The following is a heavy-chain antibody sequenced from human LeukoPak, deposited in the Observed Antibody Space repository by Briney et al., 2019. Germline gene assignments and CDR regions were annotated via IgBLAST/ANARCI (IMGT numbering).Heavy chain of an antibody. D-gene: IGHD6-13*01. CDR1: GYTFTGYY. J-gene: IGHJ4*02. V-gene: IGHV1-2*04. Sequence: ASVKVSCKASGYTFTGYYMHWVRQAPGQGLEWMGWINPNSGGTNYARKFQGWVTMTRDTSISTAYMELSRLRSDDTAVYYCAREVAAAGTEYYFDYWGQGTLVTVSS. CDR2: INPNSGGT. CDR3: AREVAAAGTEYYFDY.